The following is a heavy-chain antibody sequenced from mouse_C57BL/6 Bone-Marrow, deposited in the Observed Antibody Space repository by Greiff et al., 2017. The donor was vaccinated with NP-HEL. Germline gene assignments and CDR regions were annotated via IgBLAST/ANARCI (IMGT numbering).Heavy chain of an antibody. J-gene: IGHJ2*01. CDR3: ARSIYYDYDGGYYFDY. CDR1: GFTFTDYY. V-gene: IGHV7-3*01. CDR2: IRNKANGYTT. Sequence: EVQGVESGGGLVQPGGSLSLSCAASGFTFTDYYMSWVRQPPGKALEWLGFIRNKANGYTTEYSASVKGRFTISRDNSQSILYLQMNALRAEDSATYYCARSIYYDYDGGYYFDYWGQGTTLTVSS. D-gene: IGHD2-4*01.